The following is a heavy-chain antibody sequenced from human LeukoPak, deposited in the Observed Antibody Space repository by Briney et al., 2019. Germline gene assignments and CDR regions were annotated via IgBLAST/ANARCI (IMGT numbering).Heavy chain of an antibody. CDR2: INHSGST. D-gene: IGHD3-9*01. J-gene: IGHJ4*02. V-gene: IGHV4-34*01. CDR3: ARGQRGYFDWLLKEPYFDY. CDR1: GGSFSGYY. Sequence: SETLSLTCAVYGGSFSGYYWSWIRQPPGKGLEWIGEINHSGSTNYNPSLKSRVTISVDTSKNQFSLKLSSVTAADTAVYYCARGQRGYFDWLLKEPYFDYWGQGTLVTVSS.